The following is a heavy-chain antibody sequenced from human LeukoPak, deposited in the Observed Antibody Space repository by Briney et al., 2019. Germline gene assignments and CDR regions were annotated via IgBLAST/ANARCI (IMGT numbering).Heavy chain of an antibody. J-gene: IGHJ4*02. D-gene: IGHD3-22*01. CDR2: IKQDGSEK. Sequence: PGGSLRLSCAASGFTFSSYWMSWVRQAPGKGLEWVANIKQDGSEKYYVDSVKGRFTISRDNVKNSLYLQMNSLRAEDTAVYYCARGRLGYYDSSGYYGRWDYWGQGTLVTVSS. CDR3: ARGRLGYYDSSGYYGRWDY. V-gene: IGHV3-7*01. CDR1: GFTFSSYW.